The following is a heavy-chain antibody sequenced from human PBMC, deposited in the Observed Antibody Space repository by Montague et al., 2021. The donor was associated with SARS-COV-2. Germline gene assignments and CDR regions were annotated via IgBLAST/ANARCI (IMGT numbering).Heavy chain of an antibody. D-gene: IGHD1-26*01. J-gene: IGHJ4*02. Sequence: SLRLSCAASGFTFSSYGMHWVRQAPGKGLEWVAVISYDGSNKYYADSVKGRFTISRDNSKNTLYLQMNSLRAEDTAMYYCAKGYSWSYYSPFDYWGQGTLVTVSS. V-gene: IGHV3-30*18. CDR2: ISYDGSNK. CDR1: GFTFSSYG. CDR3: AKGYSWSYYSPFDY.